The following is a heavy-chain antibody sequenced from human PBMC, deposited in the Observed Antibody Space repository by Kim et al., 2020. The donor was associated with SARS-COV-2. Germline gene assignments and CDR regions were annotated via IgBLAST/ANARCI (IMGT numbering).Heavy chain of an antibody. CDR2: ISSSSSTI. V-gene: IGHV3-48*02. CDR3: AREAQYSGCYPFDY. CDR1: GFTFSSYS. J-gene: IGHJ4*02. Sequence: GGSLRLSCAASGFTFSSYSMNWVRQAPGKGLEWVSYISSSSSTIYYADSVKGRFTISRDNAKNSLYLQMNSLRDEDTAVYYCAREAQYSGCYPFDYWGQGTLVTLSS. D-gene: IGHD1-26*01.